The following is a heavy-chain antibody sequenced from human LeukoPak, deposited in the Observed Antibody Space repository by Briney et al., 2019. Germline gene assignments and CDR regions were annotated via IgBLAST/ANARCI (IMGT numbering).Heavy chain of an antibody. D-gene: IGHD4-23*01. J-gene: IGHJ4*02. CDR2: IYYSGST. CDR3: ARHLRVGATVVNY. CDR1: VGSISSSSYY. Sequence: SETLSLTCTVSVGSISSSSYYWGWIRQPPGKGLEWIGSIYYSGSTYYNPSLKSRVTISVDTSKNQFSLKLSSVTAADTAVYYCARHLRVGATVVNYWGQGTLVTVSS. V-gene: IGHV4-39*01.